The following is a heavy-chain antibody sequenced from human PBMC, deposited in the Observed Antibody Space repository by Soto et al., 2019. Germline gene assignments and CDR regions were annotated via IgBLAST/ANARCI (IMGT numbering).Heavy chain of an antibody. CDR2: INVGNDKT. Sequence: QVQLVQSGAEVKKPGASVKVSCKTSGYTFTSYAMHWVRQAPGHRLEWMGWINVGNDKTKYSQKFQGRVTITRGTSASTAYMELSSLRFEDTAGYYCARAGYISGWDSDFDYWGQGTLVTVSS. CDR3: ARAGYISGWDSDFDY. D-gene: IGHD6-19*01. CDR1: GYTFTSYA. V-gene: IGHV1-3*01. J-gene: IGHJ4*02.